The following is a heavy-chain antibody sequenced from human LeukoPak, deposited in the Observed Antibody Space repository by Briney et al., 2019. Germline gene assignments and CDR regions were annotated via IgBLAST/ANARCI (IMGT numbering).Heavy chain of an antibody. CDR1: GFTFSNAW. CDR2: IKSKTDGGTT. D-gene: IGHD6-19*01. J-gene: IGHJ4*02. CDR3: TTDRLAVAGFDY. Sequence: PGGSLRLSCAASGFTFSNAWMNWVRQAPGKGLEWVGRIKSKTDGGTTDYAAPVKGRSTISRDDSKNTLYLQMNSLKTEDTAVYYCTTDRLAVAGFDYWGQGTLVTVSS. V-gene: IGHV3-15*01.